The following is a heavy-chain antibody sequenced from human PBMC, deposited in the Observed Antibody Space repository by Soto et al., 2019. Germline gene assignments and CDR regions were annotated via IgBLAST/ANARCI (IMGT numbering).Heavy chain of an antibody. CDR3: ARDHTYYYDSSGYYYY. CDR2: IKQDGSEK. CDR1: GFTFSSYW. V-gene: IGHV3-7*03. J-gene: IGHJ4*02. D-gene: IGHD3-22*01. Sequence: GSLRLSCTASGFTFSSYWMSWVRQAPGKGLEWVANIKQDGSEKYYVDSVKGRFTISRDNAKNSLYLQMNSLRAEDTAVYYCARDHTYYYDSSGYYYYWGQGTLVTVSS.